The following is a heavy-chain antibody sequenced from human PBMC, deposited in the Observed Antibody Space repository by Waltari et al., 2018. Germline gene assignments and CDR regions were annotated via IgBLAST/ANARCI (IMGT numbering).Heavy chain of an antibody. CDR2: IYPGDSDT. CDR1: GYSFTSYW. J-gene: IGHJ4*02. D-gene: IGHD2-15*01. Sequence: EVQLVQSGAEVKKPGESLKISCKGSGYSFTSYWIGWVRQMPGKGLEWMGIIYPGDSDTRYSPSFQGQVTISADKSISTAYLQWSSLKASDTAMYYCARRAYCSGGSCSIPYYFDYWGQGTLVTVSS. V-gene: IGHV5-51*03. CDR3: ARRAYCSGGSCSIPYYFDY.